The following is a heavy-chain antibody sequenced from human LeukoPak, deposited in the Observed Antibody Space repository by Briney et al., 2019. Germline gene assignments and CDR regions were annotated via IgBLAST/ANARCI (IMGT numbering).Heavy chain of an antibody. V-gene: IGHV4-31*03. CDR3: ASRSGPFDY. D-gene: IGHD6-25*01. CDR2: IYYSGST. J-gene: IGHJ4*02. Sequence: SETLSLTCTVSGGSISSGGYYWSWIRQHPGKGLEWIGSIYYSGSTNYNPSLQGRVTISLDTSRNQFSLKLSSVTAADTAVYYCASRSGPFDYWGQGTLVTVSS. CDR1: GGSISSGGYY.